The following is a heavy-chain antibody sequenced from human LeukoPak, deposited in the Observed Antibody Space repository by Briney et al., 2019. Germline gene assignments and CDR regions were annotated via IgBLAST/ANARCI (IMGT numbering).Heavy chain of an antibody. D-gene: IGHD3-22*01. CDR3: ARGRIVVLITTSFDS. J-gene: IGHJ4*02. Sequence: PGGSLRLSCAASGFTFSSYAMHWVRQAPGKGLEYVSGISRKGGSTYSANSVKGRFTISRDNSKNTLYLQMGSLRTEDTAVYYCARGRIVVLITTSFDSWGQGTLVTVSS. CDR2: ISRKGGST. V-gene: IGHV3-64*01. CDR1: GFTFSSYA.